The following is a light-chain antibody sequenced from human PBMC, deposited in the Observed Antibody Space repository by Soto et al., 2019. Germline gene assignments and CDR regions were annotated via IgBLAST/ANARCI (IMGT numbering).Light chain of an antibody. Sequence: EIVLTQSPGTLSLTPGERATLSCRASQSVITNLAWYQQKSGQAPRLLIYAASSRATGIPDRFSGSGSGTDFTLTISRLEPEDFAVYYCQQYGTSPRTFGQGTKVDI. CDR3: QQYGTSPRT. CDR1: QSVITN. V-gene: IGKV3-20*01. J-gene: IGKJ1*01. CDR2: AAS.